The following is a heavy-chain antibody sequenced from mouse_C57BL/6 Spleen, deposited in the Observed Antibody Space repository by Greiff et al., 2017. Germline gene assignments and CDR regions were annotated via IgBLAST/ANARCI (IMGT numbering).Heavy chain of an antibody. CDR1: GYTFTSYW. J-gene: IGHJ3*01. CDR2: IDPSDSET. CDR3: ARSGDYDGRAWFAY. Sequence: QVQLKQPGAELVRPGSSVKLSCKASGYTFTSYWMHWVKQRPIQGLEWIGNIDPSDSETHYNQKFKDKATLTVDKSSSTAYMQLSSLTSEDSAVYYCARSGDYDGRAWFAYWGQGTLVTVSA. D-gene: IGHD2-4*01. V-gene: IGHV1-52*01.